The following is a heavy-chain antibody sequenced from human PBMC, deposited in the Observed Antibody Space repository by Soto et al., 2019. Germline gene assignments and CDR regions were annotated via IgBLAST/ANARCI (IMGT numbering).Heavy chain of an antibody. Sequence: ASVKVSCKVSGYTLTELSMHGVRQAPGKGLEWMGGFDPEDGETIYAQKFQGRVTMTEDTSTDTAYMELSSLRSEDTAVYYCATGAYDFWSGYQNSDFDYWGQGTLVTVSS. CDR2: FDPEDGET. V-gene: IGHV1-24*01. D-gene: IGHD3-3*01. CDR1: GYTLTELS. CDR3: ATGAYDFWSGYQNSDFDY. J-gene: IGHJ4*02.